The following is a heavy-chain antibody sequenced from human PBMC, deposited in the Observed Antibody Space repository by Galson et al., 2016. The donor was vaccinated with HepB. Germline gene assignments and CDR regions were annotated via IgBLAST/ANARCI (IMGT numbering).Heavy chain of an antibody. CDR1: GYTFTSYG. CDR3: ARRAVAGTENWFDP. V-gene: IGHV1-18*04. J-gene: IGHJ5*02. Sequence: SVKVSCKASGYTFTSYGISWVLQVPGQGLEWMGWINAYNVNTNYAQKLQGRVTMTTDTSTSTAYMELGSLTSDDTAVYYCARRAVAGTENWFDPWGQGTLVTVSS. CDR2: INAYNVNT. D-gene: IGHD6-19*01.